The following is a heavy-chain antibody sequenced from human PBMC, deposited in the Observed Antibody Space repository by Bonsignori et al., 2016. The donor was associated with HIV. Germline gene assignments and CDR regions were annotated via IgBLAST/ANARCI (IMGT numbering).Heavy chain of an antibody. CDR3: AREVRDYYDSSGSDAFDI. V-gene: IGHV4-30-4*01. J-gene: IGHJ3*02. Sequence: WIRQPPGKGLEWIGYIYYNGSTYYNPSLKESSYHISRHVQDQFSLKLSSVTAADTAVYYCAREVRDYYDSSGSDAFDIWGQGTMVTVSS. D-gene: IGHD3-22*01. CDR2: IYYNGST.